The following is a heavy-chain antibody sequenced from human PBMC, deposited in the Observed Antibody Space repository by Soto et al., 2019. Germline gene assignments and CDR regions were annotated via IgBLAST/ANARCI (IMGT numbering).Heavy chain of an antibody. Sequence: PSETLSLTCNVSGGPISNYYWSWVRQPAGKGLEWVGRIYSDGATNYSPSLKSRVFMSLDMSGNQFSLQLNSVTAADTAVYYCSRVGCSNSNCQTRGMDVWGQGTTVTAP. J-gene: IGHJ6*02. V-gene: IGHV4-4*07. D-gene: IGHD2-2*01. CDR1: GGPISNYY. CDR3: SRVGCSNSNCQTRGMDV. CDR2: IYSDGAT.